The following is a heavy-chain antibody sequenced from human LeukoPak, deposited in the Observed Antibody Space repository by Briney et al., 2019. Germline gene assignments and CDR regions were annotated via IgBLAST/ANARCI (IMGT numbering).Heavy chain of an antibody. V-gene: IGHV4-38-2*02. CDR1: GYSISSGYY. J-gene: IGHJ6*03. D-gene: IGHD1-26*01. CDR2: IYHSGST. Sequence: SETLSLTCTVSGYSISSGYYWGWIRQPPGKGLEWIGSIYHSGSTYYNPSLKSRVTISVDTSKNQFSLKLSSVTAADTAVYYCARNSGSYYYYYYMDVWGKGATVTVSS. CDR3: ARNSGSYYYYYYMDV.